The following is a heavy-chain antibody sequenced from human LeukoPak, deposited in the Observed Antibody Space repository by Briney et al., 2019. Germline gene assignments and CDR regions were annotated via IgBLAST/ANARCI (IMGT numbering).Heavy chain of an antibody. V-gene: IGHV3-7*01. CDR1: GFSFGSSW. CDR3: ARDLAYSRLDY. D-gene: IGHD4-11*01. Sequence: GGSLRLSCAASGFSFGSSWMDWVRQSPGKGLEWVASINPDGSEKYSVDSVEGRFTISRDNAKNLLYLQVNSLRVEDTAFYYCARDLAYSRLDYWGQGMLVTVSS. CDR2: INPDGSEK. J-gene: IGHJ4*02.